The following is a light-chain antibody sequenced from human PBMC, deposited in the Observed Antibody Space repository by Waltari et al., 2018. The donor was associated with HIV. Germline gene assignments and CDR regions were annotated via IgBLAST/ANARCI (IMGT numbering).Light chain of an antibody. J-gene: IGLJ2*01. CDR1: SSDVGSYNL. CDR3: CSYARSGIP. CDR2: EVS. Sequence: QSALTQPASVSGSFGQSITISCTGTSSDVGSYNLVSWYQYHPGKAPKLIIYEVSKRPSGVSNRVWGSKSGNTASLTVSGLQAEDEAHYYCCSYARSGIPFGGGTKLTVL. V-gene: IGLV2-23*02.